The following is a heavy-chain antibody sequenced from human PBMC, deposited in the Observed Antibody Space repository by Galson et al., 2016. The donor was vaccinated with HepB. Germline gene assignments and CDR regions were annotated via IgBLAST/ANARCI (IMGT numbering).Heavy chain of an antibody. Sequence: SLRLSCATSGFTFTSYSMNWVRQAPGKGLEWVSYISSSSSITYYADSVKGRFTTSRDNAKSSLFLQMNNLRDEDTAIYYCARDGPSPSAVTADYWGQGTLVTVSS. CDR3: ARDGPSPSAVTADY. D-gene: IGHD2-21*02. J-gene: IGHJ4*02. V-gene: IGHV3-48*02. CDR1: GFTFTSYS. CDR2: ISSSSSIT.